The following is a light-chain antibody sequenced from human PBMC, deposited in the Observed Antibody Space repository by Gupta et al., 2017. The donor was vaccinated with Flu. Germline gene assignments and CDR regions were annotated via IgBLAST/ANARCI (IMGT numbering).Light chain of an antibody. Sequence: QSPSSLSASVGDRVTITCRASQSISSYLNWYQQKPGKAPKLLIYATSSLQSGVPSRFSGSGSGTDFTLTISSLQPEDFATYYCQQSYSLTFGGGTKVQI. V-gene: IGKV1-39*01. CDR3: QQSYSLT. CDR2: ATS. CDR1: QSISSY. J-gene: IGKJ4*01.